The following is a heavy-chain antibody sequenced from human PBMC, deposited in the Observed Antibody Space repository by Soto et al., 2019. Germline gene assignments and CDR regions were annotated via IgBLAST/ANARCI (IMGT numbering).Heavy chain of an antibody. V-gene: IGHV1-69*13. J-gene: IGHJ6*02. CDR1: GGTFSSYA. CDR3: ARESRDGYKRDYYYYYGMDV. D-gene: IGHD5-12*01. Sequence: GASVKVSCKASGGTFSSYAISWVRQAPGQGPEWMGGIIPIFGTANYAQKFQGRVTITADESTSTAYMELSSLRSEDTAVYYCARESRDGYKRDYYYYYGMDVWGQGTTVTVSS. CDR2: IIPIFGTA.